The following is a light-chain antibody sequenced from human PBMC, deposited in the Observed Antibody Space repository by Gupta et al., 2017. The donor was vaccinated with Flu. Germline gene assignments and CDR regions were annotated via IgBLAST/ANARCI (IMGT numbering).Light chain of an antibody. CDR1: SSKIGNYY. CDR2: ENT. CDR3: GTGDSSRSAGG. Sequence: QKFTISCSGSSSKIGNYYVSCYQRLPGTAPKLLIYENTKRPSWSPDRFSGSKSVTSARVTGLRTGDDADYYCGTGDSSRSAGGFGGGTKLTVL. J-gene: IGLJ2*01. V-gene: IGLV1-51*02.